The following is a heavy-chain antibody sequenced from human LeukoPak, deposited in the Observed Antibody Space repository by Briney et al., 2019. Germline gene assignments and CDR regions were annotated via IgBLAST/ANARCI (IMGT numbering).Heavy chain of an antibody. CDR2: MNPNSGNT. CDR1: GYTFTSYD. Sequence: ASVKVSCKASGYTFTSYDINWVRQATGQGLEWTGWMNPNSGNTGYAQQFQGRITMTMNTSISTAFMELSSLRSEDTALYYCARELRLDSYWGQGTLVTVSS. J-gene: IGHJ4*02. D-gene: IGHD3-16*01. V-gene: IGHV1-8*01. CDR3: ARELRLDSY.